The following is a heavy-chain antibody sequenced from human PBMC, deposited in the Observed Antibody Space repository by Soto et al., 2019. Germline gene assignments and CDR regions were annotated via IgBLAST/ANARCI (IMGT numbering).Heavy chain of an antibody. V-gene: IGHV1-18*01. CDR1: GYTFTIYG. CDR2: ISAYNGNT. Sequence: ASVKVSCKASGYTFTIYGISWVLQAPGQGLEWMGWISAYNGNTNYAQKLQGRVTMTTDTSTSTAYMELRSLRSDDTAVYYCARVSVAAPRAMDVWGKGTTVTVSS. J-gene: IGHJ6*03. CDR3: ARVSVAAPRAMDV. D-gene: IGHD6-6*01.